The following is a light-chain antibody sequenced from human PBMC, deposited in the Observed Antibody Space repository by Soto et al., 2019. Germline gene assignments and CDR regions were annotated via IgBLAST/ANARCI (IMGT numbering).Light chain of an antibody. CDR1: QSVSSY. CDR2: DAS. J-gene: IGKJ1*01. CDR3: QQRSNWPST. Sequence: EIVFTQSPATLSLSRLEIATLSCRASQSVSSYLAWYQQKPGQAPRLLIYDASNRATGIPARFSGSGSGTDFTLTISSLEPEDFAVYYCQQRSNWPSTFGQGPRWIS. V-gene: IGKV3-11*01.